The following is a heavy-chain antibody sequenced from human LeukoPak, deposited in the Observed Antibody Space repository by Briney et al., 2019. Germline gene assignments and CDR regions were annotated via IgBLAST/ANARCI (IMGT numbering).Heavy chain of an antibody. CDR3: ATRITRDGYYWAYDH. Sequence: TGGSLRLSCAASGFTFSNAWMYWVRQAPGKGLEWVARIKSETAGGATDYAAPVKGRFTISRDDSKNTLYLQMNSLKTEDTGVYYCATRITRDGYYWAYDHWGQGTLVIVSS. J-gene: IGHJ4*02. V-gene: IGHV3-15*01. D-gene: IGHD5-24*01. CDR1: GFTFSNAW. CDR2: IKSETAGGAT.